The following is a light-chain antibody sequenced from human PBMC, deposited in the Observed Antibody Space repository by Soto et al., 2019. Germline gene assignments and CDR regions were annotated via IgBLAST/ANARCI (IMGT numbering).Light chain of an antibody. V-gene: IGKV3D-20*02. J-gene: IGKJ4*01. CDR3: QQRSNWLT. CDR2: STS. CDR1: HMMRGIA. Sequence: EIVLTQSPCTLSLSPGERATLSCRASHMMRGIALSWYQQKPRPAPRLLIYSTSSRDTVIQDRFSGSGSGTDFTITISSLEHEDLAVYYCQQRSNWLTFGGGTKVDI.